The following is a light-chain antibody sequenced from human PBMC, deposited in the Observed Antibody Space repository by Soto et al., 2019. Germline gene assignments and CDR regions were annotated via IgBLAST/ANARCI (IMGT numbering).Light chain of an antibody. V-gene: IGKV1-5*03. CDR1: QSIRSW. Sequence: DIQMTQSPSTLSASVGDRVTITCRASQSIRSWLAWYQQKPGKAPNLLIYKASTLQSGVPSRFSGSGSGTEFTLTISSLQPDDFATYYCQQYNSYPRTFGQGTKVGIK. J-gene: IGKJ1*01. CDR2: KAS. CDR3: QQYNSYPRT.